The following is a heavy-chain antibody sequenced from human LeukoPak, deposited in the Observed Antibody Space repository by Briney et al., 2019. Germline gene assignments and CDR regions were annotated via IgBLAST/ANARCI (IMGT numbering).Heavy chain of an antibody. V-gene: IGHV3-21*01. CDR3: ARADCTNGVCYPHLDY. Sequence: KPGGSLRLSCAASGFTFINAWMNWVRQAPGKGLEWVSSISSSSSYIYYADSVKGRFTISRDNAKNSLYLQMDSLRAEDTAVYYCARADCTNGVCYPHLDYWGQGTLVTVSS. CDR2: ISSSSSYI. CDR1: GFTFINAW. J-gene: IGHJ4*02. D-gene: IGHD2-8*01.